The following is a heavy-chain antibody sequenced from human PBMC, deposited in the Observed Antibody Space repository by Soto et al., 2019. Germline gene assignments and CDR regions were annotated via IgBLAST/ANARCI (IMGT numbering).Heavy chain of an antibody. CDR2: INHSGST. CDR1: GGSFSGYY. D-gene: IGHD6-19*01. V-gene: IGHV4-34*01. CDR3: ARAQSRLGRPFRY. J-gene: IGHJ4*02. Sequence: SETLSLTCAVYGGSFSGYYWSWIRQPPGKGLEWIGEINHSGSTNYNPSLKSRVTISVDTSKNQFSLKLSSVTAADTAVYYRARAQSRLGRPFRYWGQGTLVTVSS.